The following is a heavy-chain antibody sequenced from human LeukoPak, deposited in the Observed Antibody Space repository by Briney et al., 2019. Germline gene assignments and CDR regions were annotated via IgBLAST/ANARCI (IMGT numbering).Heavy chain of an antibody. Sequence: SQTLSLTGTVSGGSISSRGHYWSWIRQHPANGLEWIGYIYYSRSTYYNPSLKSRVTISVDTSKNQFSLKLSSVTAADTAVYYCARECYTQGRPDMGVLAVAGTWGNWFGPWGQGTLVTVSS. CDR2: IYYSRST. CDR3: ARECYTQGRPDMGVLAVAGTWGNWFGP. D-gene: IGHD6-19*01. CDR1: GGSISSRGHY. J-gene: IGHJ5*02. V-gene: IGHV4-31*03.